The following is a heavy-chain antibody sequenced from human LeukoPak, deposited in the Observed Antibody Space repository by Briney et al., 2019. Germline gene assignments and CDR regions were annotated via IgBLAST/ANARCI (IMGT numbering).Heavy chain of an antibody. CDR3: ARGVKGYSGYDYYYYYYYMDV. D-gene: IGHD5-12*01. Sequence: HPGGSLRLSCAASGFTFSSYAMHWVRQAPGKGLERVAVISYDGSNKYYADSVKGRFTISRDNSKNTLYLQMNSLRAEDTAVYYCARGVKGYSGYDYYYYYYYMDVWGKGTTVTVSS. J-gene: IGHJ6*03. CDR2: ISYDGSNK. CDR1: GFTFSSYA. V-gene: IGHV3-30*04.